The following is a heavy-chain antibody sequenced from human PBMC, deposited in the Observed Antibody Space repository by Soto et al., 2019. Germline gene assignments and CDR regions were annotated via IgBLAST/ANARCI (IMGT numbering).Heavy chain of an antibody. CDR1: GFTFSSYA. Sequence: GGSLRLSCAASGFTFSSYAMSWVRQAPGKGLEWVSAISGSGGSTYYADSVKGRFTISRDNSKNTLYLQMNSLRAEDTAVCYCAKDHDIVVVPAAPYFDYWGQGTLVTVSS. D-gene: IGHD2-2*01. CDR2: ISGSGGST. CDR3: AKDHDIVVVPAAPYFDY. V-gene: IGHV3-23*01. J-gene: IGHJ4*02.